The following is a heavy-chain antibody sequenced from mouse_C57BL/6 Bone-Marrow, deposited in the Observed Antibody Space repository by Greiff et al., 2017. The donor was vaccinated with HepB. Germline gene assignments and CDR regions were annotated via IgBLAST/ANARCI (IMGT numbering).Heavy chain of an antibody. CDR1: GYTFTDYE. J-gene: IGHJ1*03. CDR2: IDPETGGT. Sequence: QVQLKESGAELVRPGASVTLSCKASGYTFTDYEMHWVKQTPVHGLEWIGAIDPETGGTAYNQKFKGKAILTADKSSSTAYMELRSLTSEDSAVYYCTRGSITTDWYFDVWGTGTTVTVSS. V-gene: IGHV1-15*01. D-gene: IGHD1-1*01. CDR3: TRGSITTDWYFDV.